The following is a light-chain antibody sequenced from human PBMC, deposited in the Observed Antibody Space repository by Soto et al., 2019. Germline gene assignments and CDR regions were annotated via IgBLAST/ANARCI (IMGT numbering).Light chain of an antibody. CDR1: QAVSTW. J-gene: IGKJ1*01. CDR3: QQYNSYWT. Sequence: DIQMTQSPSFVSASVGDRVTITCRASQAVSTWLAWYQQKPGDAPKLLIYAASTLQSGVPSRFSGSGSGTDFTLTIRSLQPEDFATYYCQQYNSYWTFGQGTKVDIK. CDR2: AAS. V-gene: IGKV1-12*01.